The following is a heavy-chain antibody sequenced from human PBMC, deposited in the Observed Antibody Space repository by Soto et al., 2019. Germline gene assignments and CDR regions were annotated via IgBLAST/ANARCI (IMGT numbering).Heavy chain of an antibody. V-gene: IGHV1-69*04. J-gene: IGHJ4*02. CDR3: ARDRQSSGWYDY. Sequence: SVKVSCKASGYTFTGYYVHWVRQAPGQGLEWMGRIIPILGIANYAQKFQGRVTITADKSTSTAYMELSSLRSEDTAVYYCARDRQSSGWYDYWGQGTLVTVSS. CDR2: IIPILGIA. D-gene: IGHD6-19*01. CDR1: GYTFTGYY.